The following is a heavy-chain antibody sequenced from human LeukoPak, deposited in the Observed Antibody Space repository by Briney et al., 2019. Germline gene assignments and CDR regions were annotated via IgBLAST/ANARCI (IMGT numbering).Heavy chain of an antibody. D-gene: IGHD5-18*01. J-gene: IGHJ6*02. V-gene: IGHV1-2*02. Sequence: ASVKVSCKASGYTFTGYYMHWVRQAPGQGLEWMGWINPNSGGTNYAQKFQGRVTMTRDASISTAYMELSRLRSDDTAVYYCARDVGTAIGYYYYGMDVWGQGTTVTVSS. CDR2: INPNSGGT. CDR1: GYTFTGYY. CDR3: ARDVGTAIGYYYYGMDV.